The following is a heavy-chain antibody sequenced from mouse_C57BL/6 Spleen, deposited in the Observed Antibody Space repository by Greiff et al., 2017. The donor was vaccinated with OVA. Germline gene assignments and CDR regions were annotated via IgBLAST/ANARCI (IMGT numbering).Heavy chain of an antibody. Sequence: QVQLQQPGAELVRPGSSVKLSCKASGYTFTSYWMDWVKQRPGQGLEWIGNIYPSDSETHYNQKFKDKATLTVDKSSSTAYMQLSSLTSEDSAVYYCARRGLPLAMDYWGQGTSVTVSS. J-gene: IGHJ4*01. CDR2: IYPSDSET. D-gene: IGHD2-4*01. V-gene: IGHV1-61*01. CDR3: ARRGLPLAMDY. CDR1: GYTFTSYW.